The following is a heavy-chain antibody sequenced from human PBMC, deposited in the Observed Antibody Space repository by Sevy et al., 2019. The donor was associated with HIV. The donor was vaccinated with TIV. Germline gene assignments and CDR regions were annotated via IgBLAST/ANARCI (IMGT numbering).Heavy chain of an antibody. Sequence: GGSLRLSCATSGFTSSSYSMNWVRQAPGKGLEWVAYISSRNSTKYYADSVKGRLTISRDKAKNSLFLQMNGLRADDTAVYYWARYRDRSMLSILDYWGRGTQVTVSS. J-gene: IGHJ4*02. CDR1: GFTSSSYS. CDR3: ARYRDRSMLSILDY. V-gene: IGHV3-48*01. CDR2: ISSRNSTK. D-gene: IGHD3-22*01.